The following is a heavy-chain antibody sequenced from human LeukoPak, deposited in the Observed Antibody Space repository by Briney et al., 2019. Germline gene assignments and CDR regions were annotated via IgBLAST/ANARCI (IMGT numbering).Heavy chain of an antibody. D-gene: IGHD4-11*01. Sequence: GGSLRLSCAASGFTFSNNNMNWVRQAPGKGLEWVSSISSSSSYIYYADSVKGRFTISRDNAKNSLYLQMNSLRAEDTAVYYCARGGDYSNYWFDPWGQGTLVTVSS. V-gene: IGHV3-21*01. CDR1: GFTFSNNN. CDR3: ARGGDYSNYWFDP. J-gene: IGHJ5*02. CDR2: ISSSSSYI.